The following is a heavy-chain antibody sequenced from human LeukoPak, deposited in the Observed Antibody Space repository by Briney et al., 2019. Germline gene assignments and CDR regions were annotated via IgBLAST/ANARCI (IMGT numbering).Heavy chain of an antibody. CDR3: ARVHPTQFVPRVTMVRGSFDP. V-gene: IGHV1-2*02. Sequence: ASVKVSCKASGYTFIGYYIHWVRQAPGQGLEWMGWIHPNTGGTNYAQNFQGRVTMTRDTSISTAYMELSGLRSDDTAVYYCARVHPTQFVPRVTMVRGSFDPWGQGTLVTVSS. CDR1: GYTFIGYY. D-gene: IGHD3-10*01. CDR2: IHPNTGGT. J-gene: IGHJ5*02.